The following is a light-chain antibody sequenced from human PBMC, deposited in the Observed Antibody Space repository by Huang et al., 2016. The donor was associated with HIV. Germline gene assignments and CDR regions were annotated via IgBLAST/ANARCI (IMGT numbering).Light chain of an antibody. CDR1: QCVSYS. Sequence: EIVMKQSPATLSVSPGERATLPCRASQCVSYSLAWYQQTPGQAPRHLIYGASTRATGIPARVSGSGSGTEFTLTISSLQSEDFAVYYCQEYNTWPPGRLPCGGGTKVEIK. V-gene: IGKV3-15*01. CDR3: QEYNTWPPGRLP. CDR2: GAS. J-gene: IGKJ4*01.